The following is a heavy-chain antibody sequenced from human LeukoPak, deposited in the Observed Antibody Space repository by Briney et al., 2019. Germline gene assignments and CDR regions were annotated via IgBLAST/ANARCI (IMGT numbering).Heavy chain of an antibody. CDR2: ISAGGDTT. V-gene: IGHV3-23*01. J-gene: IGHJ5*02. CDR3: ARGDKQLLFNRNKGGFDP. Sequence: PGGSLRLSCVVSAFSFRNYAMSWVRQAPGKGLEWVSSISAGGDTTHYADSMKGRFTISRDNSKNTLHLQMNSVRAEDTAIYYCARGDKQLLFNRNKGGFDPWGQGTLVTVSS. CDR1: AFSFRNYA. D-gene: IGHD2-2*01.